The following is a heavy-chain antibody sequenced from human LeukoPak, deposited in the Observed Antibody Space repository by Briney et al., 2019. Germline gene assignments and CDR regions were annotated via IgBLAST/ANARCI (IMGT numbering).Heavy chain of an antibody. J-gene: IGHJ4*02. CDR2: IYYSGST. D-gene: IGHD6-19*01. CDR3: ARLDSSGWRDF. CDR1: GGSISSSSYY. Sequence: PSETLSLTCTVSGGSISSSSYYWGWIRQPPGKGLEWIGSIYYSGSTYYNPSLKSRVTISVDTSKNQFSLKLSSVTAADTAVCFCARLDSSGWRDFWGQGTLVTVSS. V-gene: IGHV4-39*01.